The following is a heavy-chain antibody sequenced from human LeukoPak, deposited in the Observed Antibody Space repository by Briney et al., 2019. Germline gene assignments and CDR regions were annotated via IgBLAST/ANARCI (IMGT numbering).Heavy chain of an antibody. CDR2: INSDGSST. Sequence: GGSLRLSCAASGFTLSSYWMHWVRQAPGKGLVWVSRINSDGSSTSYADSVKGRFTISRDNAKNTLYLQMNSLRAEDTAVYYCATRGYYDSSGLFDYWGQGTLVTVSS. CDR3: ATRGYYDSSGLFDY. J-gene: IGHJ4*02. V-gene: IGHV3-74*01. CDR1: GFTLSSYW. D-gene: IGHD3-22*01.